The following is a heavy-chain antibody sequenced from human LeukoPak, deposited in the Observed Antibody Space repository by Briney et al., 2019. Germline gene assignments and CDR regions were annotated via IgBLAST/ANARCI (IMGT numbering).Heavy chain of an antibody. CDR1: GGTFSSYA. V-gene: IGHV1-69*05. D-gene: IGHD3-9*01. Sequence: SVKVSCKAPGGTFSSYAISWVRQAPGQRLEWMGGIIPIFGTANYAQKFQGRVTITTDESTSTAYMELSSLRSEDTAVYYCARVQAVRYFDWLSPGTTLYYYYYMDVWGKGTTVTVSS. J-gene: IGHJ6*03. CDR3: ARVQAVRYFDWLSPGTTLYYYYYMDV. CDR2: IIPIFGTA.